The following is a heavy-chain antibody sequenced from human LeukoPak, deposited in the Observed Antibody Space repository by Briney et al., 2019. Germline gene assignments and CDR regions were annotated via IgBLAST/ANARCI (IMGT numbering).Heavy chain of an antibody. D-gene: IGHD6-13*01. CDR1: GFTFDDYA. CDR2: ISWNSGSI. Sequence: GGSLRLSCAASGFTFDDYAMHWVRQAPGKGLEWVSGISWNSGSIGYADSVKGRFTISRDNAKNSLYLQMNSLRAEDTALYYCAKDRYSNLLAPLFDIWGQGTMVTVSS. J-gene: IGHJ3*02. CDR3: AKDRYSNLLAPLFDI. V-gene: IGHV3-9*01.